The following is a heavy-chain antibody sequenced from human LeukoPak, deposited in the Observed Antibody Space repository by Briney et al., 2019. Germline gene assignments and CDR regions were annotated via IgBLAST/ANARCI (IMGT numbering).Heavy chain of an antibody. CDR1: GFTFSSYW. D-gene: IGHD5-18*01. J-gene: IGHJ4*02. Sequence: SGGSLRLSCAASGFTFSSYWMSWVRQAPGKGLEWVASIKQDGSEKYYVDSVKGRFTISRDNAKNSLYLQMNSLRAEDTAVYYCARVPPSFAAAMVTDYFDYWGQGTLVTVSS. CDR3: ARVPPSFAAAMVTDYFDY. V-gene: IGHV3-7*01. CDR2: IKQDGSEK.